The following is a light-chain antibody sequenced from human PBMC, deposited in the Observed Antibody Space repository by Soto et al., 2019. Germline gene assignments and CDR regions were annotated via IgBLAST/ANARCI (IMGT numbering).Light chain of an antibody. CDR3: LQDYNYPQT. CDR2: DTS. J-gene: IGKJ1*01. CDR1: QSFSIH. V-gene: IGKV3-15*01. Sequence: ETVMTQSPGTLSVSLGERATLSCRASQSFSIHLSWYQQKPGQAPRLLIYDTSTRATGVPARFSGSGSGTDFTLTISSLQPEDFATYYCLQDYNYPQTFGQGTKVDI.